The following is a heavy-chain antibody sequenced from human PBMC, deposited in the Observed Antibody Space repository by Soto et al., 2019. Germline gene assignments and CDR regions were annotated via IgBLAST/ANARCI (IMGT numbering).Heavy chain of an antibody. CDR1: GGSFSGYY. CDR3: ARGVLRYFDWLLPNRCLDY. CDR2: INHSGST. D-gene: IGHD3-9*01. Sequence: PSETLSLTCAVYGGSFSGYYWSWIRQPPGKGLEWIGEINHSGSTNYNPSLKSRVTISVDTSKNQFSLKLSSVTAADTAVYYCARGVLRYFDWLLPNRCLDYWGQGTLVTVSS. V-gene: IGHV4-34*01. J-gene: IGHJ4*02.